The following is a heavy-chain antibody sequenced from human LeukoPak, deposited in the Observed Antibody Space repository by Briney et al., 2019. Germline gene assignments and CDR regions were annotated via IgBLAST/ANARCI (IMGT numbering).Heavy chain of an antibody. V-gene: IGHV3-23*01. CDR1: GFTFSSYN. CDR2: ISGSGGST. D-gene: IGHD2-15*01. Sequence: GGSLRLSCAASGFTFSSYNMNWVRQAPGKGLEWVSGISGSGGSTHYADSVKDRFTISRDNSKNTLYLQMNSLRAEDTAVYYCAKETVVVVAATPDAFDIWGQGTMVTVSS. J-gene: IGHJ3*02. CDR3: AKETVVVVAATPDAFDI.